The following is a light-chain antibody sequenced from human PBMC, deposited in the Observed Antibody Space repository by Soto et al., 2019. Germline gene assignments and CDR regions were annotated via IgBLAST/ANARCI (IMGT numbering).Light chain of an antibody. CDR3: LQSYSYPFT. CDR1: QSVSNN. V-gene: IGKV3-15*01. Sequence: ILMTQSPSTLSVSLGDRATVSCRASQSVSNNLAWYQQRPGKAPKLLIYGASTRHTGIPARFSGSGSGTDFTLTISSLQPEDAAAYYCLQSYSYPFTFGQGTKVDIK. CDR2: GAS. J-gene: IGKJ3*01.